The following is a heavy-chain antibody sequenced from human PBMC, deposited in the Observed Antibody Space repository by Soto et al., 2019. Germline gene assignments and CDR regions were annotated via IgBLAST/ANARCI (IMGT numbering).Heavy chain of an antibody. CDR2: IYYSGST. J-gene: IGHJ4*02. CDR3: ARQKEGSSGWYGGWYFDY. D-gene: IGHD6-19*01. Sequence: SETLSLTYTVSGGSISSYYWSWIRQPPGKGLEWIGYIYYSGSTNYNPSLKSRVTISVDTSKNQFSLKLSSVTAADTAVYYCARQKEGSSGWYGGWYFDYWGQGTLVTVSS. V-gene: IGHV4-59*08. CDR1: GGSISSYY.